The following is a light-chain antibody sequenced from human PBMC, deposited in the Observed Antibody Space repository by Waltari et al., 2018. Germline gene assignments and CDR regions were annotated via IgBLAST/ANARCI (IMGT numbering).Light chain of an antibody. CDR3: CSYAGSYTVL. CDR2: DVF. CDR1: SNDVGGYNH. Sequence: QSALTQPRSVSGSPGQSVTFSCTGTSNDVGGYNHVSWYQQSPGTAPKLMIYDVFNRPSGVPDRFSGSKSGNTASLTISGLQADDEADYYCCSYAGSYTVLFGGGTKLTVL. J-gene: IGLJ2*01. V-gene: IGLV2-11*01.